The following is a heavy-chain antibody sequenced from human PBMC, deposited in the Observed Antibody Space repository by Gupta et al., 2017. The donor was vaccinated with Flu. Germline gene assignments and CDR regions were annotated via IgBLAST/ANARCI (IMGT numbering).Heavy chain of an antibody. Sequence: QVQLVESGGGVVQPGRSLRLSCAASGFTFSSYGMHWVRQAPGKGLEWVAVISYDGSNKYYADSVKGRFTISRDNSKNTLYLQMNSLRAEDTAVYYCAKDGGRGHFDYWGQGTLVTVSS. CDR3: AKDGGRGHFDY. J-gene: IGHJ4*02. CDR2: ISYDGSNK. CDR1: GFTFSSYG. D-gene: IGHD3-10*01. V-gene: IGHV3-30*18.